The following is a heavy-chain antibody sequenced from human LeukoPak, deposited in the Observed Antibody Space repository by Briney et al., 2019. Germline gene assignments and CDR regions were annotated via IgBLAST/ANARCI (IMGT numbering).Heavy chain of an antibody. V-gene: IGHV3-9*03. J-gene: IGHJ4*02. CDR2: ISWNSGSI. CDR3: AKADYSGWSKSVCDY. Sequence: GGSLRLSCAASGFTFNDYAMHWVRQAPGKGLAWVSGISWNSGSIGYADSVKGRFTISRDNAKNSLYLQMNSLRAEDMALYYCAKADYSGWSKSVCDYWGQGTLVTVSS. D-gene: IGHD6-19*01. CDR1: GFTFNDYA.